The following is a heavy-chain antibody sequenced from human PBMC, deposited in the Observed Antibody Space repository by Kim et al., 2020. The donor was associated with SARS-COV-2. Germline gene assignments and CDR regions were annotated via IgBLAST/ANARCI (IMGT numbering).Heavy chain of an antibody. D-gene: IGHD2-15*01. Sequence: FQGRVTRTRDTSTSTVYMELSSLRSEDTAVYYCARDYCSGGSCYNVAFDIWGQGTMVTVSS. V-gene: IGHV1-46*01. J-gene: IGHJ3*02. CDR3: ARDYCSGGSCYNVAFDI.